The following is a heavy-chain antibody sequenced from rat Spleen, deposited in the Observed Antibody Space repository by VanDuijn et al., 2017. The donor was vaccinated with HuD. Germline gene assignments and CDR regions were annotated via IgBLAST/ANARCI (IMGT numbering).Heavy chain of an antibody. CDR2: ITNTGGAT. V-gene: IGHV5-31*01. CDR3: TRDSYRSYVSHY. D-gene: IGHD1-8*01. J-gene: IGHJ2*01. CDR1: GFTFNNYW. Sequence: EVLLVESGGGLVQPGRSLKLSCVASGFTFNNYWMTWVRQAPGKGLEWIASITNTGGATYYPDSVKGRFTISRDTAKSTLSLQMNSLRSEDTATYYCTRDSYRSYVSHYWGQGVMVTVSS.